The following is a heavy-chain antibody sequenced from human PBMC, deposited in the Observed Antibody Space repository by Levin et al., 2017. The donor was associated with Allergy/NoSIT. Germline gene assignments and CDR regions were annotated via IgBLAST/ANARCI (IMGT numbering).Heavy chain of an antibody. V-gene: IGHV3-48*01. CDR3: ARVISSSGLGGDY. D-gene: IGHD6-19*01. CDR2: ISSSSYTK. CDR1: GFTFSSYN. Sequence: GGSLRLSCAASGFTFSSYNMNWVRQAPGKGLEWVSYISSSSYTKYYADSVKGRFTISRDNAKNSLYLQMNSLRAEDTAVYYCARVISSSGLGGDYWGQGTLVTVSS. J-gene: IGHJ4*02.